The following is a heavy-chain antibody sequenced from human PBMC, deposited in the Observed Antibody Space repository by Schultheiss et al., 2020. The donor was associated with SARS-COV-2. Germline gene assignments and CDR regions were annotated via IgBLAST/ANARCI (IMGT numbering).Heavy chain of an antibody. Sequence: ASVKVSCKASGYTFTSYDINWVRQATGQGLEWMGWMNPNSGNTGYAQKFQGRVTITADKSTSTAYMELSSLRSEDTAVYYCATLGLHLSGYGMDVWGQGTTVTVSS. CDR1: GYTFTSYD. CDR3: ATLGLHLSGYGMDV. CDR2: MNPNSGNT. V-gene: IGHV1-8*01. J-gene: IGHJ6*02. D-gene: IGHD2-8*02.